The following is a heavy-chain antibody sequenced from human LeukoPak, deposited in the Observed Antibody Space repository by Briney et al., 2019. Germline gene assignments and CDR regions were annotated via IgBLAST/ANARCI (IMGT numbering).Heavy chain of an antibody. CDR1: GGSISSSSYY. J-gene: IGHJ5*02. CDR3: ARAPTTVTTNWFDP. CDR2: IYYSGST. Sequence: KPSETLSLTCTVSGGSISSSSYYWGWIRQPPGEGLEWIGSIYYSGSTYYNPSLKSRVTISVDTSKNQFSLKLSSVTAADTAVYYCARAPTTVTTNWFDPWGQGTLVTVSS. D-gene: IGHD4-17*01. V-gene: IGHV4-39*01.